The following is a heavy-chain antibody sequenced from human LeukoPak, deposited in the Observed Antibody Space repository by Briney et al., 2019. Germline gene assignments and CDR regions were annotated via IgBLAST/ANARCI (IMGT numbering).Heavy chain of an antibody. CDR1: GFTFSSYW. J-gene: IGHJ4*02. D-gene: IGHD1-7*01. V-gene: IGHV3-7*05. Sequence: QPGGSLRLSCAASGFTFSSYWMSWVRQAPGKGLEWVANIKKDGSEKYYVDSVRGRFTISRDNAKNSLYLQMNSLRVEDTAVYYCAREVGWNYGDYWGQGTLVTVSS. CDR3: AREVGWNYGDY. CDR2: IKKDGSEK.